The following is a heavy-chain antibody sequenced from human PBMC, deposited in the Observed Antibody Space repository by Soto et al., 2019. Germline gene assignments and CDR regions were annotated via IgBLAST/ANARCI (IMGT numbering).Heavy chain of an antibody. Sequence: QVQLQESGPGLVKPSQTLSLTCTVSGGSISSGDYYWSWIRQPPGKGLEWIGYIYYSGSTYYNPSLKRRVTISVDTSKNQFFLKLSSVTAADTAVFYCARGRTTVVTSYYFDYWGQGTLVTVSS. CDR3: ARGRTTVVTSYYFDY. CDR2: IYYSGST. CDR1: GGSISSGDYY. D-gene: IGHD4-17*01. J-gene: IGHJ4*02. V-gene: IGHV4-30-4*01.